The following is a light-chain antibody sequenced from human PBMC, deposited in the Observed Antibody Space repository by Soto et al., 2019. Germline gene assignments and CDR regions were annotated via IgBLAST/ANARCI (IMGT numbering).Light chain of an antibody. Sequence: DIVLTQSPGTLSLSPGERATLSCRASQSVSSYLAWYQQKPGQPPRLLIYAASSRATGIPDRFSGSGSGTDFSLTISRLEPEDFAVYYCHQYDNWPRTFGQGTKVEIK. J-gene: IGKJ1*01. CDR1: QSVSSY. CDR3: HQYDNWPRT. V-gene: IGKV3-20*01. CDR2: AAS.